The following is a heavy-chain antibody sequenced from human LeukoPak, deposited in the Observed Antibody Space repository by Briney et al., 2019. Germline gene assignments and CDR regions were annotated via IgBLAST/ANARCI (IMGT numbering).Heavy chain of an antibody. D-gene: IGHD3-3*01. J-gene: IGHJ6*03. V-gene: IGHV3-11*01. CDR1: GFTFSDYY. Sequence: GGSLRLSCAASGFTFSDYYMSWIRQAPGKGLEWVSYISSSGSTIYYADSVKGRFTISRDNAKNSLYLQMNSLRAEDTAVYYCATITILGGAENLDMDVWGKGTTVTVSS. CDR2: ISSSGSTI. CDR3: ATITILGGAENLDMDV.